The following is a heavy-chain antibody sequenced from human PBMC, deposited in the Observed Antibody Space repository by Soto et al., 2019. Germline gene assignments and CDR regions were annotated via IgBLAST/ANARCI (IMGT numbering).Heavy chain of an antibody. CDR2: TRNKANSYTT. V-gene: IGHV3-72*01. D-gene: IGHD6-19*01. J-gene: IGHJ4*02. CDR3: AIVRYSSGWYDFDY. Sequence: GGSLRLSCAASGFTFSDHYMDWVRQAPGKGLEWVGRTRNKANSYTTEYAASVKGRFTISRDDSKNSPYLQMNSLKTEDTAVYYCAIVRYSSGWYDFDYWGQGTLVTVSS. CDR1: GFTFSDHY.